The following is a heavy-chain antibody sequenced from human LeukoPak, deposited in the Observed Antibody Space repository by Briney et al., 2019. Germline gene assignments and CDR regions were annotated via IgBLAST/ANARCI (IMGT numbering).Heavy chain of an antibody. CDR3: ARGGDIGAVAREDACDI. V-gene: IGHV3-48*01. CDR2: ISSASSTI. Sequence: PGGSLRLSCAASGFTFSSYSMNWVRQAPGKGLEWVSHISSASSTIYYADSVKGRFTISRDNAKNSLYLQMNSVAAEDTAVYDCARGGDIGAVAREDACDIWGQGTMVTVSS. D-gene: IGHD6-13*01. CDR1: GFTFSSYS. J-gene: IGHJ3*02.